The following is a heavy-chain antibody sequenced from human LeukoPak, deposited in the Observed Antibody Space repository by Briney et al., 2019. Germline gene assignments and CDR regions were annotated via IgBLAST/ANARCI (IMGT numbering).Heavy chain of an antibody. CDR2: IYTSGST. V-gene: IGHV4-4*07. CDR1: GGSISYYY. D-gene: IGHD6-13*01. Sequence: KPSETLSLTCNVSGGSISYYYWSWIRQPAGKGLEWIGRIYTSGSTNYNPSLKSRVTMSVDTSKNQFSLKLSSVTAADTAVYYCAREGLEIAAVVGWYYYYYMDVWGKGTTVTISS. CDR3: AREGLEIAAVVGWYYYYYMDV. J-gene: IGHJ6*03.